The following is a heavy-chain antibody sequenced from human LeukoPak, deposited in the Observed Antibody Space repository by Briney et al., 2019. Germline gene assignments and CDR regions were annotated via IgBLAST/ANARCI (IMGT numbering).Heavy chain of an antibody. J-gene: IGHJ4*02. D-gene: IGHD6-6*01. CDR2: IYYSGST. Sequence: TSSETLSLTCTVSGGSVSSGSYYWSWIRQPPGKGLEWIGYIYYSGSTNYNPSLKSRVTISVDTSKNQFSLKLSSVTAADTAVYSWARIESSIAARRYLDYWGQEPLVTVSS. CDR3: ARIESSIAARRYLDY. V-gene: IGHV4-61*01. CDR1: GGSVSSGSYY.